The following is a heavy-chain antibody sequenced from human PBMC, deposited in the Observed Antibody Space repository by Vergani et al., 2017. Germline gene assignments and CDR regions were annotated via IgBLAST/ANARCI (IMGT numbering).Heavy chain of an antibody. V-gene: IGHV3-23*01. CDR1: GFTFTAHG. CDR2: ISGSGSSK. CDR3: AKGLGITLTAVWGGLDS. Sequence: EVQLLESGGGSAQPGESLRLSCVASGFTFTAHGLNWVRQAPGKGLEWVSGISGSGSSKFYEDSLKGRVTISRDNSTTTLFLEMNSLRTEDTATYFRAKGLGITLTAVWGGLDSWGPGTVVLVSS. D-gene: IGHD3-16*01. J-gene: IGHJ4*02.